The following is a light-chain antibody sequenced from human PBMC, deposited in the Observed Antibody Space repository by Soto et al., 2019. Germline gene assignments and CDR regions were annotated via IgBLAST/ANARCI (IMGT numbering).Light chain of an antibody. CDR2: LNSDGSH. V-gene: IGLV4-69*01. Sequence: QLVLTQSPSASASLGASVKLTCTLSSGHSNYAIAWHQQQSEKGPRYLMKLNSDGSHSKGDGIPDRFSGSSSGAERYLTISSRQSEDEADYYCQTWGSGIVVCGGGTKLTVL. CDR1: SGHSNYA. CDR3: QTWGSGIVV. J-gene: IGLJ2*01.